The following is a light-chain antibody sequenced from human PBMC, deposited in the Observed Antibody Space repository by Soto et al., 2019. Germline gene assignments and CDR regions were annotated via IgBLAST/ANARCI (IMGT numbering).Light chain of an antibody. CDR1: QSVTDW. Sequence: DIQLTQSPSTLSASVGDRVTITCRASQSVTDWLAWYQQKPGKAPKLLIYDASILQSGVPSRFSGSGSGTEFSLTISSLQPDDFATYYCQQYYRSCTFGQGTKVEIK. CDR2: DAS. CDR3: QQYYRSCT. J-gene: IGKJ2*02. V-gene: IGKV1-5*01.